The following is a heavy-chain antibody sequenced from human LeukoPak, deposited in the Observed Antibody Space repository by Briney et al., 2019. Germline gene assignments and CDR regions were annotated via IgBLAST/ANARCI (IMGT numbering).Heavy chain of an antibody. CDR3: ASSIQIAATGSFDY. CDR1: GFTFSDYY. D-gene: IGHD6-13*01. Sequence: SGGSLRLSCAASGFTFSDYYMSWFRQAPGKGLEWLSYISPTSTTTTYADSVKGRFTISRDNAKNSLYLQMNSLRAEDTAVYYCASSIQIAATGSFDYWGQGTLVTVSA. V-gene: IGHV3-11*03. J-gene: IGHJ4*02. CDR2: ISPTSTTT.